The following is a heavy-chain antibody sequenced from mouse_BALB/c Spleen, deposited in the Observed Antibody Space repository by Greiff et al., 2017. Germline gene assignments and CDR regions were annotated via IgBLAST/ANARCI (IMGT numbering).Heavy chain of an antibody. Sequence: VQLQQSGPELMKPGASVKISCKASGYSFTSYYMHWVKQSHGKSLEWIGYIDPFNGGTSYNQKFKGKATLTVDKSSSTAYMHLSSLTSEDSAVYYCACHYYGSSPFDYWGQGTTLTVSS. CDR2: IDPFNGGT. J-gene: IGHJ2*01. V-gene: IGHV1S135*01. D-gene: IGHD1-1*01. CDR3: ACHYYGSSPFDY. CDR1: GYSFTSYY.